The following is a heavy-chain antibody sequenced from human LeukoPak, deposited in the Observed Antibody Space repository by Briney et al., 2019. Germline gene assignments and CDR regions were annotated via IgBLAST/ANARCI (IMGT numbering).Heavy chain of an antibody. Sequence: GGSLRLSCAASGFTLSTYEMNWVRQAPGKGLEWVSSITRTSSYIYYTDSMKGRFTISRDNAKKSLYLQMNTLRAEDTAVYYCAREGGYDPFEYWGQGTLVTVSS. V-gene: IGHV3-21*01. J-gene: IGHJ4*02. CDR2: ITRTSSYI. D-gene: IGHD5-12*01. CDR3: AREGGYDPFEY. CDR1: GFTLSTYE.